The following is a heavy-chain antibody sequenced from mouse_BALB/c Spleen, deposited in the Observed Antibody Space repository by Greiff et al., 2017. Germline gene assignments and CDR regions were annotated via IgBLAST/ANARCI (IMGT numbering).Heavy chain of an antibody. V-gene: IGHV14-3*02. J-gene: IGHJ3*01. Sequence: EVQLQQSGAELVKPGASVKLSCTASGFNIKDTYMHWVKQRPEQGLEWIGRIDPANGNTKYDPKFQGKATITADTSSNTAYLQLSSLTSEDTAVYYCARDYYDYDSAWFAYWGQGTLVTVSA. CDR1: GFNIKDTY. CDR3: ARDYYDYDSAWFAY. CDR2: IDPANGNT. D-gene: IGHD2-4*01.